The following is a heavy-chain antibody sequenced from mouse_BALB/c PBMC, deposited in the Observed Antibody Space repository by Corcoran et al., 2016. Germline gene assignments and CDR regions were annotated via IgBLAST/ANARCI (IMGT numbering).Heavy chain of an antibody. CDR1: GYSFTGYT. D-gene: IGHD1-1*02. CDR3: ARNYAYYFDY. CDR2: INPYNGGT. Sequence: EVQLQQSGPELVKPGASMKISCKASGYSFTGYTMNWVKQSHGKNPEWIGLINPYNGGTSYNQKFKGKATLTVDKSSSTAYMELLSLTSEDSAVYYCARNYAYYFDYWGQGTTLTVSS. J-gene: IGHJ2*01. V-gene: IGHV1-18*01.